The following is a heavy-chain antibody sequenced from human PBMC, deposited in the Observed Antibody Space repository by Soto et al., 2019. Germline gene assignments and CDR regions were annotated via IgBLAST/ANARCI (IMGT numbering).Heavy chain of an antibody. CDR3: ATVNIKLFGVDQYGLDV. D-gene: IGHD3-3*01. Sequence: PSQTLSLTCAISGDSVSSNSAAWNWIRQSPSRGLEWLGRTYYRSKWYNDYAVSVKSRITINPDTSKNQFSLQLNSVTPEDTAVYYCATVNIKLFGVDQYGLDVWGQGTTVTVSS. CDR2: TYYRSKWYN. V-gene: IGHV6-1*01. CDR1: GDSVSSNSAA. J-gene: IGHJ6*02.